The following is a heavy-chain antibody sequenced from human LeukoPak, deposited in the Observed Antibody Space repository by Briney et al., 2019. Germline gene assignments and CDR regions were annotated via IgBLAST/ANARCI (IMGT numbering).Heavy chain of an antibody. J-gene: IGHJ4*03. Sequence: SETLSLTCAVYGGSFSRYYWSWIRQSPGKGLEWIAEINHRGDTNYNPSVKSRVTISVDTSKNRFSLKVTSLTAADTAVYFCARGPTISETGYFDYWGRGTLVTVSS. V-gene: IGHV4-34*01. CDR3: ARGPTISETGYFDY. CDR1: GGSFSRYY. CDR2: INHRGDT. D-gene: IGHD1-1*01.